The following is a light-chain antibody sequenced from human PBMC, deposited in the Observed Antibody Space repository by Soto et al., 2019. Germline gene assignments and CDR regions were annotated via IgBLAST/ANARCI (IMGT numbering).Light chain of an antibody. CDR1: QTVLYSSNTKNY. J-gene: IGKJ2*01. CDR2: WAS. V-gene: IGKV4-1*01. CDR3: QQDLSPPFT. Sequence: DIVMTQSPDSLTVSLGERATINCKSSQTVLYSSNTKNYFAWYQQKPGQPPTVFIYWASTRESGVPDRFSGSGSATDFTLTISSLQAEDVAVDDGQQDLSPPFTVGRGTKLEIK.